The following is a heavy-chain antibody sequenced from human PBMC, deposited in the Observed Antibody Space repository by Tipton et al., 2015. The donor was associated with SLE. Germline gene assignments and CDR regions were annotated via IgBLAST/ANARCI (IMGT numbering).Heavy chain of an antibody. D-gene: IGHD5-12*01. J-gene: IGHJ5*02. CDR1: GGSISSYY. Sequence: TLSLTCTVSGGSISSYYWSWIRQPPGKGLEWIGSIYYSGSTYYNPSLKSRVTISVDTSKNQFSLKLSSVTAADTAVYYCAVGGYDFPNWFDPWGQGTLVTVSS. V-gene: IGHV4-59*01. CDR3: AVGGYDFPNWFDP. CDR2: IYYSGST.